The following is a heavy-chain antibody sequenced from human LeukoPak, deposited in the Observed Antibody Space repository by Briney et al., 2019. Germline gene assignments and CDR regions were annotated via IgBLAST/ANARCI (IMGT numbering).Heavy chain of an antibody. CDR2: VIPIFGTA. D-gene: IGHD4-11*01. J-gene: IGHJ6*03. CDR3: ARASDSNEDYYYYMDV. CDR1: GGTFSSYA. V-gene: IGHV1-69*05. Sequence: SSVKVSCKASGGTFSSYAISWVRQAPGQGLEWMGGVIPIFGTANYAQKFQGRVTITTDESTSTAYMELSSLRSEDTAVYYCARASDSNEDYYYYMDVWGKGTTVTVSS.